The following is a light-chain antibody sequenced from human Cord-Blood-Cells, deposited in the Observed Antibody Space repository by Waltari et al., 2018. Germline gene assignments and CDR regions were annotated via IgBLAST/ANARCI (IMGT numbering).Light chain of an antibody. Sequence: QSALTQPASVSGSPGQSITIPCTGTCSDVGSFNLVSWYPQHPGKAPKLMIYEGSKRPSGVSNRFSGSKSGNTASLTISGLQAEDEADYYCCSYAGSSTLVFGGGTKLTVL. V-gene: IGLV2-23*01. J-gene: IGLJ2*01. CDR1: CSDVGSFNL. CDR2: EGS. CDR3: CSYAGSSTLV.